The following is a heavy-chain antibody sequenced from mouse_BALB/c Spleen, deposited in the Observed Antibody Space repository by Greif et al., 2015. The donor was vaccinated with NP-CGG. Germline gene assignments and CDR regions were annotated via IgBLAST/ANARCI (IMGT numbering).Heavy chain of an antibody. CDR2: ISDGGSYT. D-gene: IGHD2-3*01. V-gene: IGHV5-4*02. CDR1: GFTFSDYY. CDR3: ARFYDGYAMDY. J-gene: IGHJ4*01. Sequence: EVQRVESGGGLVKPGGSLKLSCAASGFTFSDYYMYWVRQTPEKRLEWVATISDGGSYTYYPDSVKGRFTISRDNAKNNLYLQMSSLKSEDTAMYYCARFYDGYAMDYWGQGTSVTVSS.